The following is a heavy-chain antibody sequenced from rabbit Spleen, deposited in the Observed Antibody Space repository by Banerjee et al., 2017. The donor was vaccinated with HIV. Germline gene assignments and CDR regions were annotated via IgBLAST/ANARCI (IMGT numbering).Heavy chain of an antibody. CDR3: ARDGVGGNGAPDYFDL. CDR2: IYAASGGST. D-gene: IGHD2-1*01. J-gene: IGHJ4*01. Sequence: QEQLVESGGDLVKPGTSLTLTCTASGFSFSSSYYMCWVRQAPGKGLECIACIYAASGGSTYSATWAKGRFTISKTSSTTVTLQMTSLTAADTATYFCARDGVGGNGAPDYFDLWGQGTLVTVS. CDR1: GFSFSSSYY. V-gene: IGHV1S45*01.